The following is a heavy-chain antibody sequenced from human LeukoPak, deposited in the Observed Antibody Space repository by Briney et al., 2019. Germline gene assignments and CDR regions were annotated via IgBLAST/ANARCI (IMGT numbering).Heavy chain of an antibody. CDR1: GGTFRSYA. V-gene: IGHV1-69*13. CDR3: ARGLVGATISWFDP. CDR2: IIPVFGTA. J-gene: IGHJ5*02. D-gene: IGHD1-26*01. Sequence: EASVKVSCKASGGTFRSYAISWVRQAPGQGLERMGGIIPVFGTANYAQKFQGRVTITADESTSTAYMELSSLRSEDTAVYYCARGLVGATISWFDPWGQGTLVTVSS.